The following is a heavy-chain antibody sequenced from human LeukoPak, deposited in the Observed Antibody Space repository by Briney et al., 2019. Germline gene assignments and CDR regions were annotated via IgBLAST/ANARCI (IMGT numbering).Heavy chain of an antibody. V-gene: IGHV3-23*01. CDR2: IPSSGGST. CDR1: GFTFSSNV. J-gene: IGHJ4*02. D-gene: IGHD6-19*01. Sequence: GGSLRLSCVASGFTFSSNVMIWVRQAPGKGLEWVSSIPSSGGSTYYADSVKGRFTIPRDNSKNSLYLQMNSLRAEDTAVYYCAKESSGGWYFDYWGQGTLVTVSS. CDR3: AKESSGGWYFDY.